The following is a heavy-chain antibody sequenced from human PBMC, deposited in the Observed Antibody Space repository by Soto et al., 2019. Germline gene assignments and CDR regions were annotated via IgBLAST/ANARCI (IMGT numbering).Heavy chain of an antibody. Sequence: EVQLLESGGGLVQPGESLRLSCAASGFTFSSYAMSWVRQAPGKGLEWVSVISGSDDSTYYADFVKGRFTIPRDNSKNTLNLKINSLRAEYTAVYYCAKRSSSSTFDYWGQGTLVTVSS. D-gene: IGHD6-6*01. CDR3: AKRSSSSTFDY. CDR1: GFTFSSYA. CDR2: ISGSDDST. V-gene: IGHV3-23*01. J-gene: IGHJ4*02.